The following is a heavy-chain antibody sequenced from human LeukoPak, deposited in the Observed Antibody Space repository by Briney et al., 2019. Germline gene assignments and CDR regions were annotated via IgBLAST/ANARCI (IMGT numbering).Heavy chain of an antibody. CDR2: TYYSGST. CDR1: GGSISSSSYC. V-gene: IGHV4-39*01. J-gene: IGHJ4*02. CDR3: ARLREYSYGYVDY. Sequence: SETLSLTCTVSGGSISSSSYCWGWIRQPPGKGLEWIGSTYYSGSTNYNPSLKSRVTISIDTSKNQFSLKLNSVTAADTAVFYCARLREYSYGYVDYWGQGTLVIVSS. D-gene: IGHD5-18*01.